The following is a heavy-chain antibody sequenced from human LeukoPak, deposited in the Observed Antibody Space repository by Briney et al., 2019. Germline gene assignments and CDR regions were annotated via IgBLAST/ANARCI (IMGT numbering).Heavy chain of an antibody. CDR1: GFTFSSYS. Sequence: GGSLRLSCAASGFTFSSYSMNWVRQAPGKGLEWVSSISSSSSYIYYADSVKGRFTISRDNAKNSLYLQMNSLRAEDTAVYYCARGKRAVAGTGDYWGQGTLVTVSS. V-gene: IGHV3-21*01. J-gene: IGHJ4*02. CDR3: ARGKRAVAGTGDY. CDR2: ISSSSSYI. D-gene: IGHD6-19*01.